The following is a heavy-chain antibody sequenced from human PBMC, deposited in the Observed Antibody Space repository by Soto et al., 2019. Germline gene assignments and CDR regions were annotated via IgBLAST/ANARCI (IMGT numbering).Heavy chain of an antibody. D-gene: IGHD1-26*01. CDR3: AGGGAGSGPFTWELPDH. V-gene: IGHV1-45*02. J-gene: IGHJ4*02. Sequence: CLVKVSCKALGNTFTYRYLHWVRQAPGQALEWMGWITPFSGDVHYAQKFQERVTITRDRSINTAYMQMSSLRSEDTAMYFCAGGGAGSGPFTWELPDHWGQGTLVTVSS. CDR1: GNTFTYRY. CDR2: ITPFSGDV.